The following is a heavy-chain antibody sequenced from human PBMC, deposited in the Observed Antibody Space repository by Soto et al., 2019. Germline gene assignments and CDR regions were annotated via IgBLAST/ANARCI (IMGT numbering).Heavy chain of an antibody. CDR3: ARGTFGVVKD. J-gene: IGHJ4*02. CDR1: GGSISSYY. Sequence: TLSLTCTVSGGSISSYYWSWIRQSPGKGLEWIGYMYYSGSTNYNPSLKSRVTISIDTSRNQFSLKLSSVTAADTAVYYCARGTFGVVKDWGQGTLVTVSS. D-gene: IGHD3-3*01. CDR2: MYYSGST. V-gene: IGHV4-59*01.